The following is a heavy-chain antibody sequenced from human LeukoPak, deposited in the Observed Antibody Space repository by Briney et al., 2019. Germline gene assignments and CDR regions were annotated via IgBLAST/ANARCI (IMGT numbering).Heavy chain of an antibody. CDR1: GFTFSSYG. Sequence: PGGSLRLSCAASGFTFSSYGMSWVRQAPGKGLEWVSAISGSGGSTYYADSVKGRFTISRDNSKNTLYLQMNSLRAEDTAVYYCAKNTLWGFFGGEDGGLDYWGQGTLVTVSS. J-gene: IGHJ4*02. D-gene: IGHD2-21*01. CDR2: ISGSGGST. CDR3: AKNTLWGFFGGEDGGLDY. V-gene: IGHV3-23*01.